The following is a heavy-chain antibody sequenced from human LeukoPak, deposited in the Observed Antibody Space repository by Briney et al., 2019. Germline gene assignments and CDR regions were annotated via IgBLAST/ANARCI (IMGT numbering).Heavy chain of an antibody. D-gene: IGHD3-22*01. Sequence: SETLSLTCAVYGGSFSGYYWSWIRQPPGKGLEWIGYIYYSGSTYYNPSLKSRVTISVDTSKNQFSLKLSSVTAADTAVYYCARVRDSSGCDFDYWGQGTLVTVSS. CDR2: IYYSGST. CDR1: GGSFSGYY. J-gene: IGHJ4*02. CDR3: ARVRDSSGCDFDY. V-gene: IGHV4-30-4*08.